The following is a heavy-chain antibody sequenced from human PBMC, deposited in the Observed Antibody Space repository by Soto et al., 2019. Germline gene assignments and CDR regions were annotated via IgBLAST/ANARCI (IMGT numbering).Heavy chain of an antibody. Sequence: QVQLVQSGAEVKKPGSSVTVSCKASGGTFSSSAISWVRQAPGQGLEWMGGIIPISNTANYAQKFQGRVTLTADESTSTAYMELRSLCSGDTAVYYCARGDSSGYYVYYFDSWGQGILVTVSA. J-gene: IGHJ4*02. CDR2: IIPISNTA. V-gene: IGHV1-69*01. CDR1: GGTFSSSA. CDR3: ARGDSSGYYVYYFDS. D-gene: IGHD3-22*01.